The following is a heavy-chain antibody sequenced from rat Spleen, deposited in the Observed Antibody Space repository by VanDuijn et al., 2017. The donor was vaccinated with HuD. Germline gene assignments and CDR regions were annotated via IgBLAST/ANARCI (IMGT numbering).Heavy chain of an antibody. CDR2: MWSDGDT. CDR3: ARAGSAAISLGNWFAY. J-gene: IGHJ3*01. Sequence: QVQLKESGPGLVQPSQTLSPTCTVSGFSLTRGRVHWVRQPPGKGPEWMGEMWSDGDTSYNSALKSRLSISRDTSKSQVFLKMSSLQTEDTATYYCARAGSAAISLGNWFAYWGKGTLVTVSS. D-gene: IGHD1-2*01. CDR1: GFSLTRGR. V-gene: IGHV2-32*01.